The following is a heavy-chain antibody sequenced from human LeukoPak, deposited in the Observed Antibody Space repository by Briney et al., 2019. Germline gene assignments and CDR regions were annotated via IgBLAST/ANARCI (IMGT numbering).Heavy chain of an antibody. CDR1: GFTFSNFW. CDR3: AKDRLMVVGYYYYGMDV. Sequence: GGSLRLSCTASGFTFSNFWMGWVRQAPGKGLEWVANIKQDETEKFYLGSVKGRFTISRDNAKNTLYLQMNSLRAEDTAVYYCAKDRLMVVGYYYYGMDVWGQGTTVTVSS. D-gene: IGHD2-8*01. CDR2: IKQDETEK. J-gene: IGHJ6*02. V-gene: IGHV3-7*03.